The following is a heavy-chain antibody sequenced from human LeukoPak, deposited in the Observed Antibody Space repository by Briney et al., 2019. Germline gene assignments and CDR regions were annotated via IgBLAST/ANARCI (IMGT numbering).Heavy chain of an antibody. J-gene: IGHJ4*02. V-gene: IGHV3-33*01. Sequence: GGSLRLSCAASGFIFSSYGMHWVRQAPGKGLEWVPVIWYDGSNKYYADSVKGRFTISRDNSKNTLYLQMNSLRAEDTAVYYCARGLFGSGYYYYFDYWGQGTLVTVSS. CDR3: ARGLFGSGYYYYFDY. D-gene: IGHD3-3*01. CDR1: GFIFSSYG. CDR2: IWYDGSNK.